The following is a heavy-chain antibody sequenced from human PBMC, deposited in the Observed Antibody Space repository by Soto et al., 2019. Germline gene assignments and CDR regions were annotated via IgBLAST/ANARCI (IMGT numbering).Heavy chain of an antibody. J-gene: IGHJ4*02. CDR3: ARDQEDIVVVPAADY. D-gene: IGHD2-2*01. CDR1: GFTLSSYS. Sequence: EVQLVESGGGLVQPGGSLRLSCAASGFTLSSYSMNWVRQAPGKGLEWVSSISSSSSYIYYADSVKGRFTISRDNAKNSLYLQMNSLRAEDTAVYYCARDQEDIVVVPAADYWGQGTLVTVSS. CDR2: ISSSSSYI. V-gene: IGHV3-21*01.